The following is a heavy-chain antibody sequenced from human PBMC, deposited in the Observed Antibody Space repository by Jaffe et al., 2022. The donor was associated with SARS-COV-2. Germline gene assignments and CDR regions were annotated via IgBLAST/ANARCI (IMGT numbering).Heavy chain of an antibody. D-gene: IGHD3-22*01. Sequence: EVQLVESGGGLVKPGGSLRLSCAASGFTFSNGWMSWVRQAPGKGLEWVGRIKSKTDGGTTDYAAPVKGRFTISRDDSKNTLYLQMNSLKTEDTAVYYCTTEYYYDNSGLFDYWGQGTLVTVSS. J-gene: IGHJ4*02. CDR1: GFTFSNGW. CDR2: IKSKTDGGTT. V-gene: IGHV3-15*01. CDR3: TTEYYYDNSGLFDY.